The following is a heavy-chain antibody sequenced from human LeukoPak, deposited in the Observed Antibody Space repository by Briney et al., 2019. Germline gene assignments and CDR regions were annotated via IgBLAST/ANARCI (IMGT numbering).Heavy chain of an antibody. J-gene: IGHJ4*02. CDR2: ISGSDGST. CDR1: GFTFRSYA. D-gene: IGHD3-10*01. V-gene: IGHV3-23*01. Sequence: GGSLRLSCAASGFTFRSYAMSWVRQAPGKGLEWVSGISGSDGSTYYADSVKGRFTISRDHSKNTLYLQMNSLRAEDTAVYYCGRGIIRGVSAPDYWGQGTLVTVSS. CDR3: GRGIIRGVSAPDY.